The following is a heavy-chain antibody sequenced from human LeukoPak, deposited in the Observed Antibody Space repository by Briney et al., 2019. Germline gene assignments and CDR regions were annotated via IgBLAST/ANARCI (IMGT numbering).Heavy chain of an antibody. CDR2: IYYSGST. J-gene: IGHJ4*02. D-gene: IGHD5-18*01. CDR1: GGSINSYY. CDR3: AITAMDPYVDY. Sequence: SETLSLTCTVSGGSINSYYWNWIRRPPGRGLEWIGYIYYSGSTYYNPSLKSRVTISVDTSKNQFSLKLSSVTAADTAVYYCAITAMDPYVDYWGQGTLVTVSS. V-gene: IGHV4-59*06.